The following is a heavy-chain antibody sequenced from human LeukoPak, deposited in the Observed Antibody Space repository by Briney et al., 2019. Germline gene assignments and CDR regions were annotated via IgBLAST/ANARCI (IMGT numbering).Heavy chain of an antibody. CDR1: GYTFTSYG. V-gene: IGHV1-18*01. CDR3: ARFFPFCSSTSCYPGYYYGMDV. J-gene: IGHJ6*02. CDR2: ISAYNGNT. Sequence: GASVKVSCKASGYTFTSYGISWVRQAPGQGLEWMGWISAYNGNTNYAQKLQGRVTMTTDTSTSTAYMELRSLRSDDTAVYYCARFFPFCSSTSCYPGYYYGMDVWGQGTTVTVSS. D-gene: IGHD2-2*01.